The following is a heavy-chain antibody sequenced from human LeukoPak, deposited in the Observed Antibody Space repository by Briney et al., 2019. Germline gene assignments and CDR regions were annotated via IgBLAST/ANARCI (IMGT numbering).Heavy chain of an antibody. D-gene: IGHD1-7*01. V-gene: IGHV3-7*01. CDR2: IKQDGSEK. J-gene: IGHJ4*02. Sequence: GGSLRLSCAASGFTFSSYWMSWARQAPGKGLEWVANIKQDGSEKYYVDSAKGRFIISRDNAKNSLSLQMNSLRAEDTAFYYCARDSQAGTTDYWGQGTLVTVSS. CDR1: GFTFSSYW. CDR3: ARDSQAGTTDY.